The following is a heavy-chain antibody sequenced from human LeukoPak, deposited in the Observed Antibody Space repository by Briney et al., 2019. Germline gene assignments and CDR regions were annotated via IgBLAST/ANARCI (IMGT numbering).Heavy chain of an antibody. V-gene: IGHV4-61*02. CDR2: IYTSGST. CDR3: ARDAAYYYYYYYVDV. Sequence: SETLSLTCTVSGGSISSGSYYWSWIRQPAGKGLEWIGRIYTSGSTDYSPSLKSRVTISVDTSKNQFSLKLSSVTAADTAVYYCARDAAYYYYYYYVDVWGKGTTVTVSS. CDR1: GGSISSGSYY. D-gene: IGHD2-15*01. J-gene: IGHJ6*03.